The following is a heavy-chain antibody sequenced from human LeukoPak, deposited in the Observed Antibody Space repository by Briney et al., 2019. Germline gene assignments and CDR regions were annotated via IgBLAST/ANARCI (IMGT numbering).Heavy chain of an antibody. CDR3: ARLIAVAGFRGRYYMDV. Sequence: SETPSLTCAVYGGSFSGYYWSWIRQPPGKGLEWIGEINHSGSTNYNPSLKSRVTISVDTSKNQFSLKLSSVTAADTAVYYCARLIAVAGFRGRYYMDVWGKGTTVTISS. V-gene: IGHV4-34*01. CDR2: INHSGST. J-gene: IGHJ6*03. D-gene: IGHD6-19*01. CDR1: GGSFSGYY.